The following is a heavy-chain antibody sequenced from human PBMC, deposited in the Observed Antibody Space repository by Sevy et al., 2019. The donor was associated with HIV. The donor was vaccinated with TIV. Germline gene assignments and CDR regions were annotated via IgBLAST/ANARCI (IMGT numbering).Heavy chain of an antibody. CDR1: GFAFSSYA. V-gene: IGHV3-23*01. CDR2: ISGSGGST. Sequence: GGSLRLSCAASGFAFSSYAMSWVRQAPGKGLEWVSAISGSGGSTYYADSVKGRFTISRDNSKNTLYLQMNSLRAEDTAVYYCAKGHYRYSSSWRGGPYFDYWGQGTLVTVSS. J-gene: IGHJ4*02. CDR3: AKGHYRYSSSWRGGPYFDY. D-gene: IGHD6-13*01.